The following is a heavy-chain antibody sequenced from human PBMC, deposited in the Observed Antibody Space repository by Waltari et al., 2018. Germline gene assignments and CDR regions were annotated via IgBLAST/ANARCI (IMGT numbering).Heavy chain of an antibody. Sequence: QVQLQESGPGLVKPSATLSLTCTVSGGSISIYYWSGIRQPSGKGLEWIGRIYTSGSTNYNPSLKSRVTMSVDTSKNQFSLKLSSVTAADTAVYYCARERGSSFDLVWFDPWGQGTLVTVSS. CDR2: IYTSGST. CDR1: GGSISIYY. CDR3: ARERGSSFDLVWFDP. D-gene: IGHD6-13*01. J-gene: IGHJ5*02. V-gene: IGHV4-4*07.